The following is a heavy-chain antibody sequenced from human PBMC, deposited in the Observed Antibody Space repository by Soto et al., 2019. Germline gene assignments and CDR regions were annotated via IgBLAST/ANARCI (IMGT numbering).Heavy chain of an antibody. CDR2: ISGSGGST. Sequence: GSLRLSCAASGFTFSSYAMSWVRQAPGKGLEWVSAISGSGGSTYYADSVKGRFTISRDNSKNTLYLQMNSLRAEDTAVYYCARESSCSTTTCPSDLWGQGSLVTVSS. CDR3: ARESSCSTTTCPSDL. V-gene: IGHV3-23*01. J-gene: IGHJ4*02. CDR1: GFTFSSYA. D-gene: IGHD2-2*01.